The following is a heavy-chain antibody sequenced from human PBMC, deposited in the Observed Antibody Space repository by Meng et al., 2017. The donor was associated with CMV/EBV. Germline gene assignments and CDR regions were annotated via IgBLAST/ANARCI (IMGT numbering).Heavy chain of an antibody. CDR1: GFTVSSNY. CDR2: IKSKTDGGTT. J-gene: IGHJ4*02. Sequence: SCAASGFTVSSNYMSWVRQAPGKGLEWVGRIKSKTDGGTTDYAAPVKGRFTISRDDSKNTLYLQMNSLKTEDTAVYYCTTDPTFTYYDFWSGYYTDYWGQGTLVTVSS. D-gene: IGHD3-3*01. CDR3: TTDPTFTYYDFWSGYYTDY. V-gene: IGHV3-15*01.